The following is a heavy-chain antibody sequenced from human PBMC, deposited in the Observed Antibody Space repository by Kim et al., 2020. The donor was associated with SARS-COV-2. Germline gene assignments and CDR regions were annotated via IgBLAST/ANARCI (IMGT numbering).Heavy chain of an antibody. CDR1: GFTFSNAW. J-gene: IGHJ4*02. D-gene: IGHD3-22*01. CDR3: TTEAVYYYDSSGYLY. CDR2: IKSKTDGGTT. Sequence: GGSLRLSCAASGFTFSNAWMSWVRQAPGKGLEWVGRIKSKTDGGTTDYAAPVKGRFTISRDDSKNTLYLQMNSLKTEDTAVYYCTTEAVYYYDSSGYLYWGQGTLVTVSS. V-gene: IGHV3-15*01.